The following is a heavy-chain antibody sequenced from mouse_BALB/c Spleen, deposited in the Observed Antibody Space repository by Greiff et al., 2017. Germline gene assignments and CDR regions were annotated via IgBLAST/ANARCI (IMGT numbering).Heavy chain of an antibody. J-gene: IGHJ4*01. CDR1: GFSLTGYG. Sequence: VMLVESGPGLVAPSQSLSITCTVSGFSLTGYGVNWVRQPPGKGLEWLGMIWGDGSTDYNSALKSRLSISKDNSKSQVFLKMNSLQTDDTARYYSARDKEVRRYYYAMDYWGQGTSVTVSS. V-gene: IGHV2-6-7*01. D-gene: IGHD2-14*01. CDR3: ARDKEVRRYYYAMDY. CDR2: IWGDGST.